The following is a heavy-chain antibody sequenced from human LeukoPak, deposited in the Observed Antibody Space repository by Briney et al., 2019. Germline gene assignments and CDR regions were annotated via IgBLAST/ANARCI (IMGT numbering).Heavy chain of an antibody. CDR1: GFTSSYFW. V-gene: IGHV3-74*01. J-gene: IGHJ6*02. D-gene: IGHD3-10*01. Sequence: PGGSLRLSCAASGFTSSYFWLHWVRQAPGKGLVWVSRINNDGSSTSYADSVKGRFTISRDNAKNTLSLQMNSLRAEDTAVYYCVRTPYYYGMDVWGQGTTVTVSS. CDR3: VRTPYYYGMDV. CDR2: INNDGSST.